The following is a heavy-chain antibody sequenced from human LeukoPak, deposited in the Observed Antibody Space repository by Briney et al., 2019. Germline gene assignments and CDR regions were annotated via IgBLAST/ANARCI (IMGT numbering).Heavy chain of an antibody. D-gene: IGHD3-10*01. J-gene: IGHJ6*04. CDR3: AKGLGRMVRGVIKSYYYGMDV. CDR2: ISGSGGST. CDR1: GFTLSSYA. V-gene: IGHV3-23*01. Sequence: GGSLRLSCAASGFTLSSYAMSWVRQPPGKGLEWVSAISGSGGSTYYADSVKGRFTISRDNSKNTLYLQMNSLRAEDTAVYYCAKGLGRMVRGVIKSYYYGMDVWGKGTTVTVSS.